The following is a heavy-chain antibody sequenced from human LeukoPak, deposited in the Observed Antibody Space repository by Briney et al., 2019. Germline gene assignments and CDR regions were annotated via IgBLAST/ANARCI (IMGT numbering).Heavy chain of an antibody. J-gene: IGHJ3*02. CDR1: GDSVSSNSVT. CDR2: TYYRSTWYN. D-gene: IGHD2-21*01. Sequence: SQTLSLTCAISGDSVSSNSVTWNWIRQSPSRGLEWLGRTYYRSTWYNDYAVSVKSRITINPDTSKNQFSLQLNSVTPEDTAVYYCARSFFPGDDAFDIWGQGTMVTVSS. V-gene: IGHV6-1*01. CDR3: ARSFFPGDDAFDI.